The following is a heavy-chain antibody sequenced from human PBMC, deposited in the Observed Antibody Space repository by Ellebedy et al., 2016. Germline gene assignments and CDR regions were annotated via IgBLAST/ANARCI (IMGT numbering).Heavy chain of an antibody. V-gene: IGHV3-33*01. D-gene: IGHD2-8*01. CDR2: IWYDGSNK. J-gene: IGHJ6*02. CDR1: GFTFSSYA. Sequence: GESLKISCAASGFTFSSYAMHWVRQAPGKGLEWVAVIWYDGSNKYYADSVKGRFTISRDNSKNTLYLQMNSLRAEDTAVYYCAREGCSNDICNRGYYYGMDVWGQGTTVIVSS. CDR3: AREGCSNDICNRGYYYGMDV.